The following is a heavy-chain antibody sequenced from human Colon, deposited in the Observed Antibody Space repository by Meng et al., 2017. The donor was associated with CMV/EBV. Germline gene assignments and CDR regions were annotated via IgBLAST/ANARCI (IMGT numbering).Heavy chain of an antibody. J-gene: IGHJ5*02. CDR2: ISASGTTI. CDR1: GFTFRDYY. Sequence: GESLKISCAASGFTFRDYYMTWIRQAPGKGLEWVSYISASGTTIYYADSVKGRFTISRDNAKNTLYLQMDTLRAEDTAVYYCVRENGPDASRGNRFDPWGQGTLVTVSS. V-gene: IGHV3-11*04. CDR3: VRENGPDASRGNRFDP. D-gene: IGHD1-14*01.